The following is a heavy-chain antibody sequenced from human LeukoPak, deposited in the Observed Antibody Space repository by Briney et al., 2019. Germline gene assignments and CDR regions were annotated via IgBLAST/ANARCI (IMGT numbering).Heavy chain of an antibody. CDR1: GFTFSSYG. CDR2: ISATGGNT. Sequence: GGSLRLSCAASGFTFSSYGMHWVRQAPGKGLEWVSAISATGGNTHSADSVKGRFTISRDSSKNTLYLQMNSLRAEDTAIYYCAKDFGMFSNWGQGTLVTVSS. J-gene: IGHJ4*02. D-gene: IGHD3-10*02. CDR3: AKDFGMFSN. V-gene: IGHV3-23*01.